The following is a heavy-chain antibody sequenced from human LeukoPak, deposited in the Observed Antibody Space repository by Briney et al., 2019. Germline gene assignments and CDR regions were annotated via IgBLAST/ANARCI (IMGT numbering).Heavy chain of an antibody. J-gene: IGHJ4*02. CDR3: ARDVVGSLDY. V-gene: IGHV3-7*01. CDR2: IKGDESAR. Sequence: GGSLRLSCAASGFTFSTYWMAWVRQAPGKGLEWVANIKGDESARHQADSVKGRFTISRDNTQNSVYLQMSNLRGDDTAVYYCARDVVGSLDYWGRGTLFTVSS. CDR1: GFTFSTYW. D-gene: IGHD1-26*01.